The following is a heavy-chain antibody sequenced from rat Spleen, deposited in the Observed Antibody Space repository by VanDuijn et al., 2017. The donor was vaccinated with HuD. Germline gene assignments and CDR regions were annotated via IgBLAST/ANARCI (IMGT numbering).Heavy chain of an antibody. CDR1: GFSLTTYS. J-gene: IGHJ4*01. Sequence: QVQLKESGPGLVQPSETLSLTCTVSGFSLTTYSVSWVRQSSGKGPEWLGRMWYDGDTAYNSALTSRLSISRDSSKKQIFLKLDSLQTDDTGTYYCTRETYYNSPYYWFMDAWGQGASVTVSS. D-gene: IGHD1-10*01. CDR3: TRETYYNSPYYWFMDA. V-gene: IGHV2-63*01. CDR2: MWYDGDT.